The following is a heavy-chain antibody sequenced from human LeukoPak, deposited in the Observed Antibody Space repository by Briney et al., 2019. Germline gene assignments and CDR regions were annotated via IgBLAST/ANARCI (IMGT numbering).Heavy chain of an antibody. Sequence: PSQTLSLTCTVSGDSISTAPYYWSWIRQPAGKGLEWIGRISSSGDSNYNPSVKGRIAISVDTSKNQISLTLNSMTAADTAVYYCARLAWGRLDYWGQGTLVTVSS. D-gene: IGHD7-27*01. V-gene: IGHV4-61*02. CDR2: ISSSGDS. CDR3: ARLAWGRLDY. J-gene: IGHJ4*02. CDR1: GDSISTAPYY.